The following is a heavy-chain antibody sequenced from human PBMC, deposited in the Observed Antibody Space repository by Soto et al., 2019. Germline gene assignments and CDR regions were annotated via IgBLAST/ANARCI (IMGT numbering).Heavy chain of an antibody. CDR3: ARDHYVYDILTGYGYYYGMDV. CDR2: IYYSGST. D-gene: IGHD3-9*01. CDR1: GGSISSGDYY. J-gene: IGHJ6*02. V-gene: IGHV4-30-4*01. Sequence: SETLSLTCPVSGGSISSGDYYWSWIRQPPGKGLEWIGYIYYSGSTYYNPSLKSRVTISVDTSKNQFSLKLSSVTAADTAVYYCARDHYVYDILTGYGYYYGMDVWGQGTTVTVSS.